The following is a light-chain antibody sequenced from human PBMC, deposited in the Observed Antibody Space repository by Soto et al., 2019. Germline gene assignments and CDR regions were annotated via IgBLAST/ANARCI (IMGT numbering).Light chain of an antibody. J-gene: IGKJ5*01. V-gene: IGKV1-9*01. CDR1: QSISIW. CDR2: APS. Sequence: DIQMTQSPPALSASVGDRVTITCQASQSISIWLAWYQQKPGKAPKLLIYAPSNFQSGVPSRFSGSGSGTHFTLTISSLQPEDFATYYCQQLHGYPITFGQGTRLEIK. CDR3: QQLHGYPIT.